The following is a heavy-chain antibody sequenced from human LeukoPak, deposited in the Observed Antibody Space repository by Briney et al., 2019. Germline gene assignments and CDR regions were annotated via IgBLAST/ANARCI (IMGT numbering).Heavy chain of an antibody. D-gene: IGHD3-22*01. CDR3: ARQAKNYYDRQKYYFDY. J-gene: IGHJ4*02. CDR1: GGSISSYY. V-gene: IGHV4-34*01. Sequence: PSETLSLTCAVSGGSISSYYWSWIRQPPGKGLEWIGEINHSGSTNYNPSLKSRVTISVDTSKNQFSLKLSSVTAADTAVYYCARQAKNYYDRQKYYFDYWGQGTLVTVSS. CDR2: INHSGST.